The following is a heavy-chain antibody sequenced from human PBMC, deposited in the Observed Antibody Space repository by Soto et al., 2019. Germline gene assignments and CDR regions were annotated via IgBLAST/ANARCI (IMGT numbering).Heavy chain of an antibody. CDR2: MNSDGSLI. Sequence: PGGSLRLSSAVAGYTFANHWMHWVRQAPGKGLEWVSRMNSDGSLINYADSVKGRFTVSRDNARNTLYLQMNSLRVEDTAVYYCATAEVDYWGPGTLVTVSS. J-gene: IGHJ4*02. V-gene: IGHV3-74*01. CDR1: GYTFANHW. CDR3: ATAEVDY.